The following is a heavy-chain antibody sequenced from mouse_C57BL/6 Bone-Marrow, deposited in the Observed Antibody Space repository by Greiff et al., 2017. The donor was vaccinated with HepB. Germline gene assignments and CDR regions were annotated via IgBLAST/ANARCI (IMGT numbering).Heavy chain of an antibody. V-gene: IGHV5-9*01. Sequence: EVQRVESGGGLVKPGGSLKLSCAASGFTFSSYTMSWVRQTPEKRLEWVATISGGGGNTNYPDSVKGRFTISRDNAKNTLYLQMSSLRSEDTALYYCARQRRGLAYWGQGTLVTVSA. CDR3: ARQRRGLAY. D-gene: IGHD3-1*01. J-gene: IGHJ3*01. CDR1: GFTFSSYT. CDR2: ISGGGGNT.